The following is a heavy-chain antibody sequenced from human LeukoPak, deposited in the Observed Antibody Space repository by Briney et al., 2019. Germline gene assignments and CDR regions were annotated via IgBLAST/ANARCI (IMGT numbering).Heavy chain of an antibody. D-gene: IGHD6-6*01. CDR2: MNPNSGNT. CDR3: ARGRFLYSSSSEGDY. J-gene: IGHJ4*02. Sequence: ASVKVSCKASGYTFTGYYMHWVRQATGQGLEWMGWMNPNSGNTGYAQKFQGRVTMTRNTSISTAYMELSSLRSEDTAVYYCARGRFLYSSSSEGDYWGQGTLVTVSS. CDR1: GYTFTGYY. V-gene: IGHV1-8*02.